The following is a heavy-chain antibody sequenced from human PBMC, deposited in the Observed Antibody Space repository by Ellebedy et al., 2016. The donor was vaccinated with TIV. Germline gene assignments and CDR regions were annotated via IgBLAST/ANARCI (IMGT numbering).Heavy chain of an antibody. CDR3: AKATDGSYPHPFDY. Sequence: GGSLRLXXAASGFTFSTYAMTWVRQAPGEGLEWVSTISGSGGSTYYADSVKGRFTISRDNSKNTLYLQMNSLRAEDTAVYYCAKATDGSYPHPFDYWGQGTLVTGSS. J-gene: IGHJ4*02. CDR1: GFTFSTYA. D-gene: IGHD1-26*01. CDR2: ISGSGGST. V-gene: IGHV3-23*01.